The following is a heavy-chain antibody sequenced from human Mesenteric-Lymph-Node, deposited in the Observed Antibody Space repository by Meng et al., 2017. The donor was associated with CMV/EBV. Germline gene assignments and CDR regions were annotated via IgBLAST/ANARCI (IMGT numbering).Heavy chain of an antibody. V-gene: IGHV3-30*02. CDR1: GFTFSSYA. Sequence: GGSLRLSCAASGFTFSSYAMHWVRQAPGQGLEWLTFIEYDGRNEYYVDSVKGRFTTSRDNSKNTLFLQMNSLRDEDTAIYYCVKDNFYSGMDVWGQGTTVTVSS. D-gene: IGHD2-21*01. J-gene: IGHJ6*02. CDR2: IEYDGRNE. CDR3: VKDNFYSGMDV.